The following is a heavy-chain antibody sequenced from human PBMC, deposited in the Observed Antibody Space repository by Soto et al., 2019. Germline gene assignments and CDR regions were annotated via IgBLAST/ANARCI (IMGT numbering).Heavy chain of an antibody. CDR1: GGSISSGGYS. D-gene: IGHD2-15*01. V-gene: IGHV4-30-2*01. J-gene: IGHJ5*02. CDR3: ARGLYCSGGSCPNWFDP. CDR2: IYHSGST. Sequence: QLQLQESGSGLVKPSQTLSLTCAVSGGSISSGGYSWSWIRQPPGKGLEWIGYIYHSGSTYYNPSLKSRVTLSVDRSKNQFSLKLSSVTAADTAVYYCARGLYCSGGSCPNWFDPWGQGTLVTVSS.